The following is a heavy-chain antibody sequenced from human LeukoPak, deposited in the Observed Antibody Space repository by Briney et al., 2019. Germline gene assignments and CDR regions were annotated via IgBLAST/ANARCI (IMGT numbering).Heavy chain of an antibody. CDR1: GFTFSSYA. J-gene: IGHJ4*02. V-gene: IGHV3-23*01. Sequence: PGGSLRLSCAASGFTFSSYAMSWVRQAPGKGLEWVSAISGSGGSTYYADSVKGRFTISRDNSKNTLYLQMNSLRAEDTAVYYCAKGGPYYDFWSGYYTSFDYWGQGTLVTVSS. CDR2: ISGSGGST. CDR3: AKGGPYYDFWSGYYTSFDY. D-gene: IGHD3-3*01.